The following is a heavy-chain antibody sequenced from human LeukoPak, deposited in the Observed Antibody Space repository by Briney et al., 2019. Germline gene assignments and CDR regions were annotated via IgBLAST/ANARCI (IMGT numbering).Heavy chain of an antibody. J-gene: IGHJ5*02. CDR1: GFTFSNYA. CDR3: AKDTVAVAALFDP. Sequence: PGGSLRLSCAASGFTFSNYAMSWVRQAPGKGLEWVSGITGSGATAYDADSVKGRFTISRDNSRNTLYLQMNSLRAEDTAVYYCAKDTVAVAALFDPWGQGTLVTVSS. D-gene: IGHD6-19*01. CDR2: ITGSGATA. V-gene: IGHV3-23*01.